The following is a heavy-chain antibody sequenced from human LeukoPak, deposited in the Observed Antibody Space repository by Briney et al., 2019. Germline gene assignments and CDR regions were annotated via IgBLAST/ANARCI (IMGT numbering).Heavy chain of an antibody. D-gene: IGHD6-13*01. V-gene: IGHV1-69*01. J-gene: IGHJ5*02. CDR2: IIPIFGTA. CDR3: AGAAAADLRFGWFDP. CDR1: GGTFSSYA. Sequence: SVKVFCKASGGTFSSYAISWVRQAPGQGLEWMGGIIPIFGTANYAQKFQGRVTITADESTSTAYMELSSLRSEDTAAYYCAGAAAADLRFGWFDPWGQGTLVTVSS.